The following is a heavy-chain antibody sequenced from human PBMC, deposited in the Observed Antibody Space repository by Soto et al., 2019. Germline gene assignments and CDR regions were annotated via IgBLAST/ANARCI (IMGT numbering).Heavy chain of an antibody. V-gene: IGHV3-15*01. CDR2: IKSKTDGGTT. D-gene: IGHD3-22*01. CDR3: TTQSPPEYYYDSSGYDGLDY. J-gene: IGHJ4*02. Sequence: GGSLRLSCAASGFTFSNAWMSWVRQAPGKGLEWVGRIKSKTDGGTTDYAAPVKGRFTISRDDSKNTLYLQMNSLKTEDTAVYYCTTQSPPEYYYDSSGYDGLDYWGQGTLVTVSS. CDR1: GFTFSNAW.